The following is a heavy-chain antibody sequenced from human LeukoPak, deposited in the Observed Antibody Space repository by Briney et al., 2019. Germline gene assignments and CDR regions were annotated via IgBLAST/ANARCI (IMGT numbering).Heavy chain of an antibody. Sequence: GGSLRLSCAASGFTFSSYWMHWVCQAPGKGLVWVSRINTDEYTTTYADSVKGRFTISRDNAKNTLYLQMNSLRAEDTAVYYCARDPNGDYIGAFDFRGQGTMVTVSS. D-gene: IGHD4-17*01. J-gene: IGHJ3*01. CDR3: ARDPNGDYIGAFDF. CDR1: GFTFSSYW. V-gene: IGHV3-74*01. CDR2: INTDEYTT.